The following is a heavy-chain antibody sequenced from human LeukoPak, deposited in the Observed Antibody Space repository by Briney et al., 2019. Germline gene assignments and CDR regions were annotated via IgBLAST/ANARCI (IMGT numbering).Heavy chain of an antibody. CDR2: IIPIFGTA. Sequence: GASVKVSCKASGGTFSSYAISWVRQAPGQGLEWMGGIIPIFGTANYAQKFQGRVTITADKSTSTAYMELSSLRSDDTAVYYCARDLRYSSGWSASGMDVWGKGTTVTISS. D-gene: IGHD6-19*01. CDR1: GGTFSSYA. V-gene: IGHV1-69*06. CDR3: ARDLRYSSGWSASGMDV. J-gene: IGHJ6*03.